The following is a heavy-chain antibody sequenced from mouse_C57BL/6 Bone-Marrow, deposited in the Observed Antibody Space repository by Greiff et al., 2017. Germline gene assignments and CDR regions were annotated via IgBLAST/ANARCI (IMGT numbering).Heavy chain of an antibody. J-gene: IGHJ2*01. CDR2: ISSGSCPI. CDR3: ARSSSYHFDY. D-gene: IGHD1-1*01. CDR1: GFTFSDYG. Sequence: EVQRVESGGGLVKPGGSLKLSCAASGFTFSDYGMHWVRQAPEKGLEWVAYISSGSCPITYADTVKGRFTISRDNAKNTLFLQMTSLRSEDTAMYYCARSSSYHFDYWGQGTTLTVSS. V-gene: IGHV5-17*01.